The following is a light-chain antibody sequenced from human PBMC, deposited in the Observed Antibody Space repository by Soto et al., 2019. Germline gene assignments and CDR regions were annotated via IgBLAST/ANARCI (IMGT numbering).Light chain of an antibody. V-gene: IGKV1-5*01. J-gene: IGKJ5*01. CDR2: DAS. CDR1: QSISSW. CDR3: QQSYSTPST. Sequence: DIQMTQSPSTLSASVGDRVTITCRASQSISSWLAWYQQTPGKAPKVLIFDASSLESGVPSRFSGSGSATDFPLTISSLQTEDFATYYCQQSYSTPSTFGQGTRLEIK.